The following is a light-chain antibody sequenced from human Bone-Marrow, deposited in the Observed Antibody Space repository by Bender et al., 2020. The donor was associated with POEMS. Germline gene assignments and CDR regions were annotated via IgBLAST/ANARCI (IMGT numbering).Light chain of an antibody. CDR3: FSTDNSGVDWV. V-gene: IGLV3-10*01. CDR1: GFPKKY. CDR2: EDT. J-gene: IGLJ3*02. Sequence: SYELTQPPSVSVSPGQTARITCSGDGFPKKYGYWYRQKSGQAPVLAIYEDTKRSSGIPERFSGSSSMGRVTLTISGAQVEDEGDYYCFSTDNSGVDWVFGGGTRLTV.